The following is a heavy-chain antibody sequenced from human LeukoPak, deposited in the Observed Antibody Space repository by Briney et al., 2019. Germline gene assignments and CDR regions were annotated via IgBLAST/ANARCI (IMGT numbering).Heavy chain of an antibody. CDR3: ARTGQPSFYRYMDV. CDR2: IYPGDSDT. J-gene: IGHJ6*03. D-gene: IGHD1-1*01. CDR1: GYSFSTYW. V-gene: IGHV5-51*01. Sequence: GASLKISCQGSGYSFSTYWIGWVRQMPGKGLEWMGIIYPGDSDTRYSPSFQGQVTISADKSISTAYLQWSSLKASDTAMYYCARTGQPSFYRYMDVWGKGTTVTVSS.